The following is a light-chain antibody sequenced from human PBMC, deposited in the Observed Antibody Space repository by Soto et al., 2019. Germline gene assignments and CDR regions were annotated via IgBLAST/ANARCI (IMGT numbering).Light chain of an antibody. CDR1: QSVSSSY. Sequence: EIVLTQSPGTLSLSPGERATLSCRASQSVSSSYLAWYQQKPAQAPRLLIYGASSRATGIPDRFSGSGSGTDFPLTISRLEPEDFAVYYCQQYGSSLFTFGPGTKVDIK. J-gene: IGKJ3*01. CDR2: GAS. CDR3: QQYGSSLFT. V-gene: IGKV3-20*01.